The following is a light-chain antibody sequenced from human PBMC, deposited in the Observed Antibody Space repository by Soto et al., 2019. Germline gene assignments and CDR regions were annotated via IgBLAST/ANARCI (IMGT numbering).Light chain of an antibody. CDR3: HQDSSSPRT. CDR1: QSVSTTF. J-gene: IGKJ1*01. Sequence: EIVLTQSPGTLSLSPGESVTLSCRASQSVSTTFLAWYQQKPGQAPRLIIYGASNRAAGIPDRFSAGGSGSDDTVTISRLAPEDFAVYYCHQDSSSPRTCGQGTKVDIK. CDR2: GAS. V-gene: IGKV3-20*01.